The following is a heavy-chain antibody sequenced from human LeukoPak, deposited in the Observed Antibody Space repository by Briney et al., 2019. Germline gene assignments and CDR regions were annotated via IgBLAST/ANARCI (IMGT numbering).Heavy chain of an antibody. J-gene: IGHJ4*02. D-gene: IGHD5-12*01. V-gene: IGHV3-33*01. CDR1: GFTFSSYG. CDR3: ARDGGYDRGNFDY. Sequence: PGGSLRLSCAASGFTFSSYGMHWVRQAPGKGLEWVAVIWYDGSNKYYADSVEGRFTISRDNSKNTLYLQMNSLRAEDTAVYYCARDGGYDRGNFDYWGQGTLVTVSS. CDR2: IWYDGSNK.